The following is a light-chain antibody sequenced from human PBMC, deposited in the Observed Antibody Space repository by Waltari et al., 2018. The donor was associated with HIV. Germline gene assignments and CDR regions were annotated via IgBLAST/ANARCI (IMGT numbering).Light chain of an antibody. J-gene: IGKJ1*01. V-gene: IGKV3-20*01. CDR3: QQYGGSPET. CDR1: QSVSSNL. CDR2: DTS. Sequence: EIVLTQSPGTLSLSPGEGVTLSCRSSQSVSSNLLAWCQQKPGQAPRLLIYDTSRRATDIPARFKGSGSGTNFTLTIDRLEPEDFAVYYCQQYGGSPETFGQGTKVEIK.